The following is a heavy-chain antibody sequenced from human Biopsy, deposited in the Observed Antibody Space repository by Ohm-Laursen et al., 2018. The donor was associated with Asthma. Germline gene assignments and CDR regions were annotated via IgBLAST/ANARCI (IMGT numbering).Heavy chain of an antibody. CDR1: GFSLRNARMG. CDR3: ARVVNYDFRSGYWFDP. Sequence: PTQTLTLTCTVSGFSLRNARMGVTWIRQPPGKALEWLAHTFLNHEKSYSTSPKSRITISKDTAKSQVVLTMSNMDPGDTATYYCARVVNYDFRSGYWFDPWGQGTLVTVSS. V-gene: IGHV2-26*01. J-gene: IGHJ5*02. D-gene: IGHD3-3*01. CDR2: TFLNHEK.